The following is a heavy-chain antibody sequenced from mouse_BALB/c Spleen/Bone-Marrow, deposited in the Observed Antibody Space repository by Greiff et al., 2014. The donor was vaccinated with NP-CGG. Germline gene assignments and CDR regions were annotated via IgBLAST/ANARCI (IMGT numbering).Heavy chain of an antibody. V-gene: IGHV1-39*01. J-gene: IGHJ2*01. Sequence: LQESGPELEKPGASVKISCKASGYSFTDSNMNWVKQSNGKNLEWIGNIDPYYGGTSYSQKFKGKATLTLDKSSSTAYMQLRSLTSEDSAVYYCAKKDYGSSSFDYWGQGTTLTVSS. D-gene: IGHD1-1*01. CDR1: GYSFTDSN. CDR3: AKKDYGSSSFDY. CDR2: IDPYYGGT.